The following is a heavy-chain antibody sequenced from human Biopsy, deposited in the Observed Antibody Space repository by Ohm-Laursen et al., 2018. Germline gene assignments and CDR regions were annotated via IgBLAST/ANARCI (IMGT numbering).Heavy chain of an antibody. CDR3: ARNVRLEMTDHSGVTTYSRYFAMDA. J-gene: IGHJ6*02. V-gene: IGHV3-11*01. CDR1: GFTFTDYD. CDR2: ISPSSTTI. Sequence: SLRLSCSASGFTFTDYDISWVRHVPGQGLEWLALISPSSTTIYYADSVRGRFFISRDDAKNSVSLEMRSLRADDTALYFCARNVRLEMTDHSGVTTYSRYFAMDAWGRGTTVTVSS. D-gene: IGHD1-1*01.